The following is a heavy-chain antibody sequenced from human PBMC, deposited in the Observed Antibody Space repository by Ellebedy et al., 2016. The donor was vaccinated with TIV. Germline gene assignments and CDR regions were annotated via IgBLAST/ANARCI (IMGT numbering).Heavy chain of an antibody. Sequence: GESLKISCAASGFTFSSYWMSWVRQAPGKGLEWVANIKQDGSEKYYVDSVKGRFTISRANAKNSLYLQMNSLRAEDTAVYYCARGFGDYYYYYMDVWGKGTTVTVSS. CDR3: ARGFGDYYYYYMDV. CDR1: GFTFSSYW. J-gene: IGHJ6*03. CDR2: IKQDGSEK. V-gene: IGHV3-7*01. D-gene: IGHD3-10*01.